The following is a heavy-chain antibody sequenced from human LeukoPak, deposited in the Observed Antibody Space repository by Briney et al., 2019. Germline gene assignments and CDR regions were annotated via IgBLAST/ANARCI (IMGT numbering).Heavy chain of an antibody. J-gene: IGHJ4*02. CDR1: GGSFSGYY. D-gene: IGHD6-19*01. CDR2: IYYSGST. V-gene: IGHV4-59*08. Sequence: SETLSLTCAVYGGSFSGYYWSWIRQPPGKGLEWIGYIYYSGSTNYNPSLKSRVTISVDTSKNQFSLKLSSVTAADTAVYYCARHSGYSSGWSFGYWGQGTLVTVSS. CDR3: ARHSGYSSGWSFGY.